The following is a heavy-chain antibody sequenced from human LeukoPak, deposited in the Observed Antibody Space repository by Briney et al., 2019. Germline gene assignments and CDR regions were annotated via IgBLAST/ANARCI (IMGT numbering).Heavy chain of an antibody. D-gene: IGHD6-13*01. CDR1: GFTFSSYA. Sequence: GGSLRLSCAASGFTFSSYAMIWVRQAPGKGLEWVSAISGSSGSTYYADSVKGRFTISRDNSKNTLYLQMNSLRAEDTAIYYCAKDLRYSSSWSYFDYWGQGTLVTVSS. CDR3: AKDLRYSSSWSYFDY. V-gene: IGHV3-23*01. CDR2: ISGSSGST. J-gene: IGHJ4*02.